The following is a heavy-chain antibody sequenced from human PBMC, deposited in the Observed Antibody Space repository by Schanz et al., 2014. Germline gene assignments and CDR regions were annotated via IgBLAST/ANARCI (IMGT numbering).Heavy chain of an antibody. J-gene: IGHJ4*02. V-gene: IGHV1-18*01. Sequence: VQSVHSGTEVQKLGASVKVSCQTSGYTFTAYGINWVRQAPGQGLEWIGWISAQTGDTRYAQKMQGRVTMTRGVSSTTAFLELRSLRSDDTAVYYCARDQSPYTNSSDVRYFDYWGQGSLVTVSS. CDR1: GYTFTAYG. CDR3: ARDQSPYTNSSDVRYFDY. CDR2: ISAQTGDT. D-gene: IGHD6-6*01.